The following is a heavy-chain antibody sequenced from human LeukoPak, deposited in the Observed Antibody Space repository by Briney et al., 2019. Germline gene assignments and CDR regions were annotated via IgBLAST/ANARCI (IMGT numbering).Heavy chain of an antibody. CDR1: VFPFSTYA. V-gene: IGHV3-21*01. Sequence: GGPLRLSCAASVFPFSTYAVSGVRQSRGRGLEWVSAVSGCSGDIYYADAVKGRFTSSRDNAKNSLYLQMNSLRAEDTAVYYCARDRSGAYFSGWFFDYWGQGTLVTVSS. CDR2: VSGCSGDI. CDR3: ARDRSGAYFSGWFFDY. J-gene: IGHJ4*02. D-gene: IGHD6-19*01.